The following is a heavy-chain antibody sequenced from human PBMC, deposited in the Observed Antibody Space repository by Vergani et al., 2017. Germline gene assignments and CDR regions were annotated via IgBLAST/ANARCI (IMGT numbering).Heavy chain of an antibody. J-gene: IGHJ3*02. CDR3: ARGNPYVDFDI. CDR2: VDHSGSS. CDR1: GYSITSGFY. D-gene: IGHD3-16*01. V-gene: IGHV4-38-2*01. Sequence: QVQLQESGPGLVQPSGTLSLSCAVSGYSITSGFYWGWIRQSPMRGLEWIGSVDHSGSSYQNPSLKSRVTISVDTSRNQISLKLTSVTATDTAIYFCARGNPYVDFDIWGQGTMITVSS.